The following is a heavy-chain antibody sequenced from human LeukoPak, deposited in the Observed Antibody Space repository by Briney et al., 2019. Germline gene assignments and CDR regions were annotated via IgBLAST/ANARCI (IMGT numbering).Heavy chain of an antibody. J-gene: IGHJ4*02. Sequence: GASVKVSGKASGYTFTTYRISWVRQAPGQGLEWMGWISAYNDDAHYAQKLQGRVTMTTDTSTNTAYMELRSLRSDDTAVYYCARVGGGNYYYFDYWGQGTLVTVSS. CDR2: ISAYNDDA. CDR1: GYTFTTYR. CDR3: ARVGGGNYYYFDY. D-gene: IGHD1-26*01. V-gene: IGHV1-18*01.